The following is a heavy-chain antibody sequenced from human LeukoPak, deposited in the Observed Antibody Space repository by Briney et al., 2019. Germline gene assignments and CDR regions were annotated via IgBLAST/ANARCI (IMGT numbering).Heavy chain of an antibody. CDR1: GYTFTSYD. J-gene: IGHJ1*01. CDR2: MNPNSGNT. D-gene: IGHD6-13*01. V-gene: IGHV1-8*03. CDR3: ARGRVAAADTSFQH. Sequence: ASVKVSCKASGYTFTSYDINWVRQATGQGLEWMGWMNPNSGNTGYAQKFQGRVTITRNTSISTAYMELSSLRSEDTAVYYCARGRVAAADTSFQHWGQATLVTVSS.